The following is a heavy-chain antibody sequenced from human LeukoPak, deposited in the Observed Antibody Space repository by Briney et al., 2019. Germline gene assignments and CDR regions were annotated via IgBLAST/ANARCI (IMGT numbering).Heavy chain of an antibody. J-gene: IGHJ4*02. V-gene: IGHV4-59*01. Sequence: PSETLSLTCTVSGGSISSYYWSWIRQPPGRGLEWIGYIYYSGSTNYNPSLKSRVTISVDTSKNQFSLKLSPVTAADTAVYYCARAGGYDFWSGYQDYWGQGTLVTVSS. CDR1: GGSISSYY. CDR2: IYYSGST. CDR3: ARAGGYDFWSGYQDY. D-gene: IGHD3-3*01.